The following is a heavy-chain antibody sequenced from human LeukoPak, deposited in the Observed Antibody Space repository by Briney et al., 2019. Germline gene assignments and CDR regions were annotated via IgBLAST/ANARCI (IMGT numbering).Heavy chain of an antibody. CDR2: INPNSGGT. CDR1: GYTFTGYY. CDR3: ARWAGNYDFWSGYYDY. Sequence: ASVKVSCKASGYTFTGYYMHWVRQAPGQGLEWMGWINPNSGGTNYAQKFQGRVTMTRDTSISTAYMELSSLRSEDTAVYYCARWAGNYDFWSGYYDYWGQGTLVTVSS. J-gene: IGHJ4*02. V-gene: IGHV1-2*02. D-gene: IGHD3-3*01.